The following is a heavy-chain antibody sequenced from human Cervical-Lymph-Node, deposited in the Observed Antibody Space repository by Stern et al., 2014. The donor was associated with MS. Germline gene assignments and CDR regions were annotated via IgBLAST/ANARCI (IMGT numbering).Heavy chain of an antibody. CDR2: GNPNSGGT. Sequence: VHLVESGAEVKKPGASVKVSCKASGYTFTDYYLHWVRQAPGQGLAWMGWGNPNSGGTSYAPKFHGRVTMTRDTSTSTAFMELSTLTSDDTAFYYCARGPNEHWGGHYNSNGMDVWGQGTTVTVSS. V-gene: IGHV1-2*02. D-gene: IGHD2-21*01. CDR1: GYTFTDYY. CDR3: ARGPNEHWGGHYNSNGMDV. J-gene: IGHJ6*02.